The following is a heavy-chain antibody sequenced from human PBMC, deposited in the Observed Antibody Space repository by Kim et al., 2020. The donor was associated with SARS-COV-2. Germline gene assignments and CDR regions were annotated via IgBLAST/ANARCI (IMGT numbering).Heavy chain of an antibody. J-gene: IGHJ6*02. CDR3: AKGALVPAAIPDYYYGMDV. D-gene: IGHD2-2*02. V-gene: IGHV3-23*01. Sequence: RFTISRDKSKNTLYLQMNSLRAEDTAVYYCAKGALVPAAIPDYYYGMDVWGQGTTVTVSS.